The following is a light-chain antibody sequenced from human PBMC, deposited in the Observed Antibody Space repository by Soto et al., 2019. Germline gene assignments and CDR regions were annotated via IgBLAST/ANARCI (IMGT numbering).Light chain of an antibody. CDR3: QQYDNLPYT. Sequence: DIQMTQSPSSLSASVGDRVTITCQASQDINMYLNWYQQKPGKAPKVLIYDTSYLETGVPSRFSGSGSGTDFTFTISSLQPEDIGTYYCQQYDNLPYTFGQGTKLEIK. V-gene: IGKV1-33*01. CDR2: DTS. J-gene: IGKJ2*01. CDR1: QDINMY.